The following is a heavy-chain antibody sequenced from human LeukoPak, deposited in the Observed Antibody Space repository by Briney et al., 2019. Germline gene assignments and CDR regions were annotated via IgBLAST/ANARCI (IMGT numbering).Heavy chain of an antibody. D-gene: IGHD4-17*01. J-gene: IGHJ4*02. CDR2: IYSGGST. Sequence: GGSLRLSCAASGFTVSSNYMSWVRQAPGKGLEWVSVIYSGGSTYYADSVKGRFTISRDNSKNTLYLQMNSLRAEDTAVYYCAKDLYGDYGGIDYWGQGTLVTVSS. V-gene: IGHV3-53*01. CDR1: GFTVSSNY. CDR3: AKDLYGDYGGIDY.